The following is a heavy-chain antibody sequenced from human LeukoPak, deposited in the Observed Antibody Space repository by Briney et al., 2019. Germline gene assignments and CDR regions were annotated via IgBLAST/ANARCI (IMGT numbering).Heavy chain of an antibody. V-gene: IGHV3-15*01. D-gene: IGHD5-18*01. CDR1: GFTFTNAW. J-gene: IGHJ4*02. Sequence: GGSLRLSCAVSGFTFTNAWMTWVRQAPGKGLEWVGRNKSKTDGGTTDYAAPVKGRFTISRDDSKTTLYLEMNSLKTEDTAVYYCTTVNQGYGYYFDYWGQGTLVTVSS. CDR2: NKSKTDGGTT. CDR3: TTVNQGYGYYFDY.